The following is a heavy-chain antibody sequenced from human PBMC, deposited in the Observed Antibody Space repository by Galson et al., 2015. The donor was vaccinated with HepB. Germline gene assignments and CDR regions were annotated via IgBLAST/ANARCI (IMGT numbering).Heavy chain of an antibody. CDR1: GFTFSSYA. D-gene: IGHD5-18*01. J-gene: IGHJ4*02. V-gene: IGHV3-23*01. Sequence: SLRLSCAASGFTFSSYAMSWVRQAPGKGLEWVSFISGSGGGTYYADSVKGRFTISRDNSKNTLFLQMNSLRAEDTAVYYCAVGYNYGEIWGQGTLVTVSS. CDR3: AVGYNYGEI. CDR2: ISGSGGGT.